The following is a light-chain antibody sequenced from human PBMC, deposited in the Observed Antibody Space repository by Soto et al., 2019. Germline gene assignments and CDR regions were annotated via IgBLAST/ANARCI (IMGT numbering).Light chain of an antibody. V-gene: IGKV1-5*01. Sequence: DIPMTQSPSSVSASVVDRVTITCRASQSISSWLAWYQQKPGKAPKLLIYAASSLQSGVPSRFSGSGFGTEFTLTISSLQPDDFATYYCQQYNTFWTFGQGTKVDIK. J-gene: IGKJ1*01. CDR2: AAS. CDR1: QSISSW. CDR3: QQYNTFWT.